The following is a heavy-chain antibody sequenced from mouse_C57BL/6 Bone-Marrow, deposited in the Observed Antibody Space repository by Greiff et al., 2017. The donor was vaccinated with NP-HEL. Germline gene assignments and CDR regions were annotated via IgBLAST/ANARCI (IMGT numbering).Heavy chain of an antibody. CDR1: GFSLTSYA. J-gene: IGHJ4*01. Sequence: VKLVESGPGLVAPSQSLSITCTVSGFSLTSYAISWVRQPPGKGLEWLGVIWTGGGTNYNSALKSRLSISKDNSKSQVFLKMNSLQTDDTARYYCARNSGYDDDAMDYWGQGTSVTVSS. D-gene: IGHD2-2*01. CDR2: IWTGGGT. V-gene: IGHV2-9-1*01. CDR3: ARNSGYDDDAMDY.